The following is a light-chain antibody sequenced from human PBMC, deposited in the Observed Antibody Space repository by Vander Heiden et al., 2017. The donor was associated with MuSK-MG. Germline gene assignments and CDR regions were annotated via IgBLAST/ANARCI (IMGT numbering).Light chain of an antibody. V-gene: IGKV2D-29*01. Sequence: DIVMTQTPLSLSVTPGQPASISCKSSQSLLHSDGRTYSYWYLQKPGQPPQLLIYERSNRFSGVPPRFSGRGSGTGFTLNISRVEAEDVSVYYCSQRLQYPFTFGHGTKVDIK. CDR1: QSLLHSDGRTY. J-gene: IGKJ3*01. CDR3: SQRLQYPFT. CDR2: ERS.